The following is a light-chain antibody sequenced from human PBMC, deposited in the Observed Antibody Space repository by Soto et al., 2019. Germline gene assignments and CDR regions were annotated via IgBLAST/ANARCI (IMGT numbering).Light chain of an antibody. Sequence: EIVLTQSPGTLSLSPGERATLSCRASQSVSSKLAWYQQRPGQAPRLLIYSASTRATGIPARFSGSGSGTDFTLTISRLEPEDFAVYYCQQYGSSPLLTFGGGTKVDIK. CDR3: QQYGSSPLLT. V-gene: IGKV3-20*01. J-gene: IGKJ4*01. CDR2: SAS. CDR1: QSVSSK.